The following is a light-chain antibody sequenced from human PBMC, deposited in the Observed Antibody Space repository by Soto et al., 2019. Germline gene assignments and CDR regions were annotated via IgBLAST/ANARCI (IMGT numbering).Light chain of an antibody. CDR3: QQSYITPYT. CDR1: QSISVH. Sequence: DIQMTQSPPSLSASVGDTVTITCRASQSISVHLNWYQQKPGKVPKLLLYAASNLQSGVPSRFSGRGSETDFALTISSLQTEDFATYYCQQSYITPYTFGQGTKLQIK. J-gene: IGKJ2*01. CDR2: AAS. V-gene: IGKV1-39*01.